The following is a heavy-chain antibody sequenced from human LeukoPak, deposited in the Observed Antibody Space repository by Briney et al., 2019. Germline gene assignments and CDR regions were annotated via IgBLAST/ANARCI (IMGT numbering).Heavy chain of an antibody. CDR1: GGSFNGYY. V-gene: IGHV4-34*01. Sequence: SETLSLTCAVYGGSFNGYYWSWIRQPPGKGLEWIGEINHSGSTNYNPSLKSRVTISVDTSKNQFSLKLSSVTAADTAVYYCARVAAAGSRIDYWGQGTLVTVSS. CDR2: INHSGST. D-gene: IGHD6-13*01. J-gene: IGHJ4*02. CDR3: ARVAAAGSRIDY.